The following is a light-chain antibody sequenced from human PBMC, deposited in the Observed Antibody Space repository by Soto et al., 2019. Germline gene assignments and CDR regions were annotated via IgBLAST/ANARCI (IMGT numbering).Light chain of an antibody. CDR2: DVS. CDR1: SSDIGGYNY. Sequence: QSALTQPASVSGSPGQSITISCTGTSSDIGGYNYVSWFQQHPGKAPKLMISDVSNRPSGVSNRFSGSKSGNTASLTISGLQAGDEADYYCSSYTSGSTFYVFGTGTMVTVL. CDR3: SSYTSGSTFYV. J-gene: IGLJ1*01. V-gene: IGLV2-14*01.